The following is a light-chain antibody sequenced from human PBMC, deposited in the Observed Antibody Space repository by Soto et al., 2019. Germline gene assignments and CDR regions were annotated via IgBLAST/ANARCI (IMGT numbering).Light chain of an antibody. CDR3: CSYAGTYPWV. V-gene: IGLV2-11*01. CDR1: SSDVGGYNY. CDR2: DVS. Sequence: QSALTQPRSVSGSPGQSVTISCTGTSSDVGGYNYVSWYQQHPGKAPKLMIYDVSKRPSGVPDRFSGSKSGNTASLTISGLQAEDEADYYRCSYAGTYPWVFGGGTKLTVL. J-gene: IGLJ3*02.